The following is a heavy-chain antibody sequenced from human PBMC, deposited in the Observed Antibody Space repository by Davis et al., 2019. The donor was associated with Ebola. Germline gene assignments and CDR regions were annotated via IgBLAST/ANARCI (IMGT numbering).Heavy chain of an antibody. CDR3: ARVQRGYGDYVFDY. CDR1: GSVMYSHY. J-gene: IGHJ4*01. V-gene: IGHV4-59*11. CDR2: IYYDGAT. Sequence: PSETLSLTCTVSGSVMYSHYWSWVRRPPGKGLEWIGYIYYDGATNFNPSLTSRVRISADTSKSQFPLNLTSVMSADTAVYYCARVQRGYGDYVFDYWGHGSLVTVSS. D-gene: IGHD4-17*01.